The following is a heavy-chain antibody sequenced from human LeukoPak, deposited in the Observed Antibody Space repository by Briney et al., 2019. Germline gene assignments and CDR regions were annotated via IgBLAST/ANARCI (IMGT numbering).Heavy chain of an antibody. V-gene: IGHV1-2*02. Sequence: ASVKVSCKASGYTFTAYYMHWVQQAPGQGLEWVGWINPYSGGTNYAQGFQGRVTMTRNTSISTAYMELSSLRSDDAAVYYCASTENCDYWGQGTLVTVSS. CDR1: GYTFTAYY. J-gene: IGHJ4*02. CDR3: ASTENCDY. CDR2: INPYSGGT.